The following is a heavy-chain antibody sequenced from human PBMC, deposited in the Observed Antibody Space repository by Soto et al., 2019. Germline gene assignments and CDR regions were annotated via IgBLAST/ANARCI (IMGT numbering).Heavy chain of an antibody. CDR2: IYNSGST. CDR1: GGSVSSGSYY. CDR3: ARDKGGYSGYDYPYNWFDP. D-gene: IGHD5-12*01. Sequence: SVPLSLTCTVSGGSVSSGSYYWSWIRQPPGKGLEWIGYIYNSGSTNYNPSLKSRVTISVDTSKNQFSLKLSSVTAADTAVYYCARDKGGYSGYDYPYNWFDPWGQGTLVTVSS. V-gene: IGHV4-61*01. J-gene: IGHJ5*02.